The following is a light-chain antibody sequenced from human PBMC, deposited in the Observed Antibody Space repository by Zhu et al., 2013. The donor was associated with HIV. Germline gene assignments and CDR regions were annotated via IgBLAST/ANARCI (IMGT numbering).Light chain of an antibody. CDR3: QHYDGSTGS. CDR2: GKS. J-gene: IGKJ2*03. CDR1: QSVSSTY. Sequence: EIVLTQSPGTLSVSPGERLTLSCRASQSVSSTYLNWYQQKLGQAPRLLIYGKSSRATGIPDRFSGSGSGTEFTLTISGLEPEDFAVYYCQHYDGSTGSFGQGTKLEI. V-gene: IGKV3-20*01.